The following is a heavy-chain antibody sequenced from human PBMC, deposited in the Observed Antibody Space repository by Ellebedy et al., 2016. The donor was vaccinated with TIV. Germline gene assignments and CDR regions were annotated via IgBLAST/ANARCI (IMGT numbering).Heavy chain of an antibody. CDR3: FGMAV. CDR2: IYYSGST. CDR1: GGSISNGNYY. J-gene: IGHJ4*02. D-gene: IGHD3-3*01. V-gene: IGHV4-30-4*01. Sequence: SETLSLTCTVSGGSISNGNYYWSWIRQPPGKGLEWIGYIYYSGSTSYNPSLKSRVTISVDTSKNQFSLKLSSVTAADTSVYYCFGMAVWGQGTLVTVSS.